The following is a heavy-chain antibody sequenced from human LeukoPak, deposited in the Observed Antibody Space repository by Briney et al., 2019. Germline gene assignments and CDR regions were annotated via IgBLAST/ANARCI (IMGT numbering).Heavy chain of an antibody. V-gene: IGHV4-31*03. Sequence: PSETLSLTCTVSGGSISSGGYYWSWIRQHPGKGREWIGYIYYSGSTYYNPSLKSRVTISVDTSKNQFSLKLSSVTAADTAVYYCARVTAYGSGYYYYMDVWGKGTTVTVSS. CDR1: GGSISSGGYY. D-gene: IGHD3-10*01. J-gene: IGHJ6*03. CDR2: IYYSGST. CDR3: ARVTAYGSGYYYYMDV.